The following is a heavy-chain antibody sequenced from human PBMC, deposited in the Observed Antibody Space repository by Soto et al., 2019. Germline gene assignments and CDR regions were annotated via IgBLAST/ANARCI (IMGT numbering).Heavy chain of an antibody. CDR3: ARWGTTGGLDV. V-gene: IGHV3-30*19. D-gene: IGHD3-16*01. CDR1: GFTFRSYV. J-gene: IGHJ6*02. CDR2: TSCDGSDK. Sequence: QVQLVESGGGVVQPGTSLRVSCVGSGFTFRSYVIHWVRQAPGKGLEWVALTSCDGSDKYYDDSVRGRFTISRDNSRNTVDLQMDSLRLENTALYSCARWGTTGGLDVWGQGTRSPYP.